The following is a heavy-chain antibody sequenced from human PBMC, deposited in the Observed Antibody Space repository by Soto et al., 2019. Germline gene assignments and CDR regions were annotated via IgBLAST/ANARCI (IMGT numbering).Heavy chain of an antibody. J-gene: IGHJ6*02. D-gene: IGHD3-3*01. CDR2: IIPIFGTA. Sequence: SVKVSCKASGGTFSSYAISWVRQAPGQGLEWMGGIIPIFGTANYAQKFQGRVTITADESTSTAYMELSRLRSEDTAVYYCASRKNYDFWSGYPQQGADYHYYVMDFCGQGTTVTVSS. V-gene: IGHV1-69*13. CDR3: ASRKNYDFWSGYPQQGADYHYYVMDF. CDR1: GGTFSSYA.